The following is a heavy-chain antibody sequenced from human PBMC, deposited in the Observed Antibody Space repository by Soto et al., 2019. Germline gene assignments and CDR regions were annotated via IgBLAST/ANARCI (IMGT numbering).Heavy chain of an antibody. V-gene: IGHV3-73*02. J-gene: IGHJ4*02. Sequence: EVKLVESRGGLVQPGGSLKLSCAASGFTFSGSAMHWVHQASGKGLEWVGRIRDKANSYATAYTASVKGRFTISRDDSKNTAYLQMNSLKTEDTAVYYCTRLYCGGDCDFDSWGQGTLVTVSS. CDR2: IRDKANSYAT. CDR1: GFTFSGSA. CDR3: TRLYCGGDCDFDS. D-gene: IGHD2-21*02.